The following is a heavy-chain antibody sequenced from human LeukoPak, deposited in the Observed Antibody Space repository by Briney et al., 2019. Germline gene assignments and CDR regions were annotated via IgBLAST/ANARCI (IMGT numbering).Heavy chain of an antibody. V-gene: IGHV4-34*01. D-gene: IGHD2-2*01. CDR2: VDHRGST. CDR3: ARLTVGYCSSTSCYGAYFQH. Sequence: SETLSLTCAVFGGSFSGHYWSWIRQSPGKGLEWIGEVDHRGSTTYNPSLEGRITISADTSKNQFSLKLTSVTAADTAVYYCARLTVGYCSSTSCYGAYFQHWGQGTLVTVSS. J-gene: IGHJ1*01. CDR1: GGSFSGHY.